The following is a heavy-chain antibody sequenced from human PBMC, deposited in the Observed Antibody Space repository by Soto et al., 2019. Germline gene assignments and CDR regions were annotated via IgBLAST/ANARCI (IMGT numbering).Heavy chain of an antibody. CDR1: GGSISSGNYY. CDR3: TRDVSSGHGGIAY. V-gene: IGHV4-31*01. D-gene: IGHD3-16*01. Sequence: QVQLQESGPGLVKPSQTLSLTCTVSGGSISSGNYYWSWIRQHPGKGLEWIGYIYYSGSTDYNPSLKSQVTISVDTSKTQFFLKVNSVTAADTAVYYCTRDVSSGHGGIAYWGQGTLVTVSS. J-gene: IGHJ4*02. CDR2: IYYSGST.